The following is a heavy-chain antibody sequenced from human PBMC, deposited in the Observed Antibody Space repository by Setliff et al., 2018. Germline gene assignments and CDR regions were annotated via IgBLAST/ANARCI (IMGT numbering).Heavy chain of an antibody. CDR2: VTIYNGNT. D-gene: IGHD3-10*01. CDR3: ARVESMVRGKNILRHFDY. J-gene: IGHJ4*02. V-gene: IGHV1-18*01. CDR1: GYTFNNYG. Sequence: ASVKVSCKASGYTFNNYGVAWVRQAPGRGLDWMGWVTIYNGNTKYAQNLQGRLTLSTDRSTSTVYMELGSLTTDDTAIYYCARVESMVRGKNILRHFDYWGQGTQVTVSS.